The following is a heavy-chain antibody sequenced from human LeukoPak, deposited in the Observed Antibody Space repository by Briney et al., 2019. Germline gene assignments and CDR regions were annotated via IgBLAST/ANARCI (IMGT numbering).Heavy chain of an antibody. D-gene: IGHD2-15*01. Sequence: GGSLRLSCAASGFTFSSYSMTWVRQAPGKGLEWVSSISSSSSYIYYADSVKGRFTISRDNAKNSLYLQMNSLRAEDTAVYCCAREDCSGGSCYGHWGQGTLVTVSS. J-gene: IGHJ4*02. V-gene: IGHV3-21*01. CDR2: ISSSSSYI. CDR1: GFTFSSYS. CDR3: AREDCSGGSCYGH.